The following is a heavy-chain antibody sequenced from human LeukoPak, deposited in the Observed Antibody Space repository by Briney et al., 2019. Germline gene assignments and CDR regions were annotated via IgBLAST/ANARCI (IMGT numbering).Heavy chain of an antibody. CDR2: ISSDSSYI. CDR1: GFTFSDYT. D-gene: IGHD3-10*02. CDR3: ARDPNVLGITPYYFDF. Sequence: GGSLRLSCAASGFTFSDYTMTWVRQAPGRGLEWVASISSDSSYIDYADSVKGRFTISRDNAKNSLFLKTDTLRGDDTGIYYCARDPNVLGITPYYFDFWGQGTLVTVSS. J-gene: IGHJ4*02. V-gene: IGHV3-21*01.